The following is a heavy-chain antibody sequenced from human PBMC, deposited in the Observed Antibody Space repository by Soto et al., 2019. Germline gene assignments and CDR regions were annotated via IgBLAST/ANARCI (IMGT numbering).Heavy chain of an antibody. CDR3: ARGGLRQRLDP. CDR1: VFTCNSSI. CDR2: INDNGDII. J-gene: IGHJ5*02. V-gene: IGHV3-23*01. Sequence: PWGFLRLSCPASVFTCNSSIMTWVRQTPGKGLERVSGINDNGDIIYYAGSVKGRFTISRDSAKNTMYLQMNSLSVDDTAVYYCARGGLRQRLDPWGRGALVTVSS.